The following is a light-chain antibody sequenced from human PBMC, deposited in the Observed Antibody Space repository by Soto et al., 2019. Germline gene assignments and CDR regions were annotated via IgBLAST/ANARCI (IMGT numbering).Light chain of an antibody. J-gene: IGLJ1*01. CDR3: CSYTSSSSLV. CDR2: DVT. V-gene: IGLV2-14*03. Sequence: QSVLTQPASVSGSPGQSITISCTGTSSDIGAYNYVSWYQQYPGKAPKLMIYDVTSRSSGVSNRFSGSKSGNAASLTISGLQAEDEADYYCCSYTSSSSLVFGTGTKSPS. CDR1: SSDIGAYNY.